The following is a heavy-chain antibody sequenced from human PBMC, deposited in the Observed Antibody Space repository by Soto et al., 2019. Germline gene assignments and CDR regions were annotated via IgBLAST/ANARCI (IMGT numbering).Heavy chain of an antibody. V-gene: IGHV1-2*02. CDR1: GYTFTGYY. D-gene: IGHD5-18*01. CDR3: ARDRGPYSYRYYYYYGMDV. Sequence: ASVKVSCKASGYTFTGYYMHCVRQAPGQGLEWMGWINPNSGGTNYAQKFQGRVTMTRDTSISTAYMELSRLRSDDTAVYYCARDRGPYSYRYYYYYGMDVWCQGTTVTVSS. CDR2: INPNSGGT. J-gene: IGHJ6*02.